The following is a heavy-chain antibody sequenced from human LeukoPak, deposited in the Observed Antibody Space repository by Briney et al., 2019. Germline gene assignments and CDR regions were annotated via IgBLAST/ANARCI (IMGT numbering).Heavy chain of an antibody. CDR3: ARGSYYDILTGYYEKLFDY. CDR2: INWNGGST. V-gene: IGHV3-20*04. D-gene: IGHD3-9*01. CDR1: GVTFDDYG. J-gene: IGHJ4*02. Sequence: GGSLRLSCAPSGVTFDDYGMSWVRQAPGKGLEWVSGINWNGGSTGYADSVKGRFTISRDNAKNSLYLQMNSLRAEDTALYYCARGSYYDILTGYYEKLFDYWGQGTLVTVSS.